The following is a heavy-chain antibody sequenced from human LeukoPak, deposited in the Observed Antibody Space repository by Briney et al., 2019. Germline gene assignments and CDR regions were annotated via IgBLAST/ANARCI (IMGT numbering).Heavy chain of an antibody. V-gene: IGHV3-30*02. CDR1: GFTFSSYG. J-gene: IGHJ3*02. CDR2: IRYDGSNK. Sequence: PGGSLRLSCAASGFTFSSYGMHWVRQAPGKGLEWVAFIRYDGSNKYYADSVKGRFTISRDNSKNSLYLQMDSLGAEDTAVYHCAKGRYSSDVYDCFDMWGQGTMVAVSS. CDR3: AKGRYSSDVYDCFDM. D-gene: IGHD6-25*01.